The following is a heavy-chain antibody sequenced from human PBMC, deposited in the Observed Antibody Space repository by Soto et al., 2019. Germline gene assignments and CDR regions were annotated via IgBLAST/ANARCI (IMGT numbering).Heavy chain of an antibody. Sequence: SETLSLTCTVSGGSVSSHSWNWIRQSPGKGLEWIGYIYYSAITNYNPSLKSRVTISVDTSKNQFSLKLTSVTAADTAVYYCARGTSPSWGTYMVRGVMGWFDPWGQGTQVT. J-gene: IGHJ5*02. CDR1: GGSVSSHS. CDR3: ARGTSPSWGTYMVRGVMGWFDP. CDR2: IYYSAIT. D-gene: IGHD3-10*01. V-gene: IGHV4-59*02.